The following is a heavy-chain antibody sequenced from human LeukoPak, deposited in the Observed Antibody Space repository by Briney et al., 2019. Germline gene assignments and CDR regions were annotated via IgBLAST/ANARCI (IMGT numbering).Heavy chain of an antibody. CDR2: IIPIFGTT. D-gene: IGHD6-19*01. CDR3: ARFRRAQWSRGTFDY. Sequence: SVKVSCKASGGTFSSYAISWVRQAPGQGLEWMGGIIPIFGTTNYAQKFQGRVTITADESTSTAYMELSSLRSEDTAVYYCARFRRAQWSRGTFDYWGQGTLVTVSS. J-gene: IGHJ4*02. CDR1: GGTFSSYA. V-gene: IGHV1-69*13.